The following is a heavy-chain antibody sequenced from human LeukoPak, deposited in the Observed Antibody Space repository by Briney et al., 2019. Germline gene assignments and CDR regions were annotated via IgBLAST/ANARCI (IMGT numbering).Heavy chain of an antibody. Sequence: ASVKVSCKASGYTFSDYNIHWVRQAPGQGLEWMGWINPNSGGTNYAQKFQGWVTMTRDTSISTAYMELSRLRSDDTAVYYCARGAATYYDFWSGYSLSSDYWGQGTLVTVSS. J-gene: IGHJ4*02. V-gene: IGHV1-2*04. CDR2: INPNSGGT. D-gene: IGHD3-3*01. CDR1: GYTFSDYN. CDR3: ARGAATYYDFWSGYSLSSDY.